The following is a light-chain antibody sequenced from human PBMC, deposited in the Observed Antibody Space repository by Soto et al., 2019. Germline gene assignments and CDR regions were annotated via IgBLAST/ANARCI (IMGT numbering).Light chain of an antibody. CDR3: QQYNSYST. CDR2: DAS. J-gene: IGKJ1*01. CDR1: QSISHF. Sequence: DIQMTQSPSTLSASVGDRVTITCRASQSISHFLAWYQQKPGKVPKLLIYDASNLGSGVPSRFSGSGSGTEFTLTISSMQPDEFATDDCQQYNSYSTFGQGTKVDI. V-gene: IGKV1-5*01.